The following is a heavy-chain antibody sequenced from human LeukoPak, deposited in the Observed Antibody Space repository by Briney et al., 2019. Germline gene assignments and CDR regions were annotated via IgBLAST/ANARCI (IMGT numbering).Heavy chain of an antibody. CDR1: GFTFSSYG. CDR3: AKDIFLDTGGDRGAFDI. CDR2: ISYDGSNK. J-gene: IGHJ3*02. V-gene: IGHV3-30*18. Sequence: GGSLRLSCAASGFTFSSYGMHWVRQAPGKGLEWVAVISYDGSNKYYADSVKGRFTSSRDNSKNTLYLQMNSLRAEDTAVYYCAKDIFLDTGGDRGAFDIWGQGTMVTVSS. D-gene: IGHD3-16*01.